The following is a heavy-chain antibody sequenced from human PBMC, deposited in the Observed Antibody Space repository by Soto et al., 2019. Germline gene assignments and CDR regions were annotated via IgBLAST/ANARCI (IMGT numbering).Heavy chain of an antibody. CDR2: ISYDTSDK. D-gene: IGHD1-26*01. CDR3: AKDIVIVRQDHYYYGMDV. V-gene: IGHV3-30*18. Sequence: GGSLRLSCAASGFSFSHYGMHWVRQAPGKGLEWVAVISYDTSDKKYGDSVKGRFTISRDNSKNTLYLQMNSLRPEDTAVYYCAKDIVIVRQDHYYYGMDVWGQGTTVTVSS. CDR1: GFSFSHYG. J-gene: IGHJ6*02.